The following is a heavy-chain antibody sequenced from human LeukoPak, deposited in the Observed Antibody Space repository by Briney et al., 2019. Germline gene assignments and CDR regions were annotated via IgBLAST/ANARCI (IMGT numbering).Heavy chain of an antibody. Sequence: SETLSLTCTVSGGSISSYYWSWIRQPPGKGLEWIGYIYYSGSTYYNPSLKSRVAISVDTPKNQFSLKLSSVTAADTAVYYCARLIDSSGYINWFDPWGQGTLVTVSS. J-gene: IGHJ5*02. D-gene: IGHD3-22*01. CDR3: ARLIDSSGYINWFDP. CDR2: IYYSGST. V-gene: IGHV4-30-4*01. CDR1: GGSISSYY.